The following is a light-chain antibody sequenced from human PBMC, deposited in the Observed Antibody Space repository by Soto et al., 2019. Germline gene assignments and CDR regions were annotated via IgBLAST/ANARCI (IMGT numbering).Light chain of an antibody. CDR1: QYIVDF. J-gene: IGKJ1*01. V-gene: IGKV1-39*01. CDR2: GAS. Sequence: DIEMTQSPSSLSASVGDRVTITCRASQYIVDFLNWYQQTPGKAPKLLIFGASNLHIGVPSRFSGSGSGTEFTLTINNLQREDFATYYCQESFFTLGAFGRGTKVDIK. CDR3: QESFFTLGA.